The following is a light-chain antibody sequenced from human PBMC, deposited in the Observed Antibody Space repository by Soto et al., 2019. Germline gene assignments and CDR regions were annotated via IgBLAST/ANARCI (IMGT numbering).Light chain of an antibody. J-gene: IGKJ1*01. V-gene: IGKV3-20*01. Sequence: EIVLTQSPATLSLSPGERATLSCRASQSVSRRLAWYQHRPGQSPRLLIYGASNRATGIPDRFSGSGSGTDFTLTISRLEPEDFAVYYCRQYGSSGTFGQGTKVDIK. CDR2: GAS. CDR1: QSVSRR. CDR3: RQYGSSGT.